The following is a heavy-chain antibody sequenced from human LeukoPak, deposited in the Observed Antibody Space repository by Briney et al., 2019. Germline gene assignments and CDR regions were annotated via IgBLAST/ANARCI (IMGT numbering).Heavy chain of an antibody. J-gene: IGHJ4*02. CDR1: GFTFSSYG. CDR3: AKDEGITGRPRGLDY. Sequence: PGGSLRLSRAASGFTFSSYGMHWVRQAPGKGLEWVAYIQYDGSNQQYADSVKGRFSISRDNSKNILYLQMNSLRPEDTAVYYCAKDEGITGRPRGLDYWGQGTLVTVSS. CDR2: IQYDGSNQ. D-gene: IGHD6-13*01. V-gene: IGHV3-30*02.